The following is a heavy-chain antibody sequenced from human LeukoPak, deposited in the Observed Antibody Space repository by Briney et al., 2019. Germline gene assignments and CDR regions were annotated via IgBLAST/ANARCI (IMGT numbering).Heavy chain of an antibody. CDR3: ATLARYDFWSGYYLDY. CDR1: GYTFASYG. Sequence: GASVKVSCKASGYTFASYGISWVRQAPGQGLEWMGWISAYNGNTNYAQKLQGRVTMTTDTSTSTAYMELRSLRSDDTAVYYCATLARYDFWSGYYLDYWGQGTLVTVSS. D-gene: IGHD3-3*01. J-gene: IGHJ4*02. V-gene: IGHV1-18*01. CDR2: ISAYNGNT.